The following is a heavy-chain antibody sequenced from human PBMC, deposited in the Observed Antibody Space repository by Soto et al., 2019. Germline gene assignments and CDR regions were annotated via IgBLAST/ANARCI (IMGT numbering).Heavy chain of an antibody. CDR1: GYSFTSYA. V-gene: IGHV1-3*01. CDR3: AREVPAGTFDI. Sequence: QVQLVQSGAEVKKPGASVKVSCKASGYSFTSYAMHWVRQAPGQRLEWMGWINAGNGNTKYSQKFQGRVTITRDTSASTAYMELSRLRSEHTAVYYCAREVPAGTFDIWGQGTMVPVSS. D-gene: IGHD6-13*01. J-gene: IGHJ3*02. CDR2: INAGNGNT.